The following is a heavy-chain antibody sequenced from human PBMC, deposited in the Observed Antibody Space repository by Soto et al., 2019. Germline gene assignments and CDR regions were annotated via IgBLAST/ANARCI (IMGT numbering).Heavy chain of an antibody. J-gene: IGHJ3*02. Sequence: SETLSLTCAVYGGSFIGYYWSLIGHPPGKGLEWIGEINHSGSTNYNPSLKSRVTISVDTSKNQFSLKLSSVTAADTAVYYCARSQYDSSGYHDAFDIWGQGTMVTVSS. CDR3: ARSQYDSSGYHDAFDI. V-gene: IGHV4-34*01. D-gene: IGHD3-22*01. CDR2: INHSGST. CDR1: GGSFIGYY.